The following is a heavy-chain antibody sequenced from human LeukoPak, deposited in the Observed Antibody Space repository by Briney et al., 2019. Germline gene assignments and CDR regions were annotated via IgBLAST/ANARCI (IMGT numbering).Heavy chain of an antibody. Sequence: ASVKVSCKASGGTFSSYAISWVRQAPGQGLEWMGGIIPIFGTANYAQKLQGRVTMTTDTSTSTAYMELRSLRSDDTAVYYCARDRTSVLLWFGDADYWGQGTLVTVSS. CDR3: ARDRTSVLLWFGDADY. CDR2: IIPIFGTA. D-gene: IGHD3-10*01. CDR1: GGTFSSYA. V-gene: IGHV1-69*05. J-gene: IGHJ4*02.